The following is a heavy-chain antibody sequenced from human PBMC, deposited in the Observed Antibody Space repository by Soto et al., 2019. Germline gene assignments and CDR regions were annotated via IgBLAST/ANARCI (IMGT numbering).Heavy chain of an antibody. CDR2: MSHSGGT. CDR3: ARVERGTATTVVHAFDI. D-gene: IGHD1-1*01. V-gene: IGHV4-34*01. Sequence: QVQLQQWGAGLLKPSETLSLTCAVYGGFVTSGSYYWSWIRQPPGKGLEWTGEMSHSGGTHFNPSRTGRVPISVDTSKIQFTLKMSSVTAADTALYYCARVERGTATTVVHAFDIWRPGTMVTVSS. J-gene: IGHJ3*02. CDR1: GGFVTSGSYY.